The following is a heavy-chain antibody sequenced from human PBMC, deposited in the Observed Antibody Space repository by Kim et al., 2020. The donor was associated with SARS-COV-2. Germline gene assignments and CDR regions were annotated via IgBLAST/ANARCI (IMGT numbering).Heavy chain of an antibody. Sequence: GGSLRLSCAASGFTFSTYGMHWVRQAPGKGLEWVALISYDGSNKYYADSMKGRFTISRDNSKNTLYLQMNSLRAEDTAMYYCAKALLRGVNFYYYGMDVWGQGTTATVSS. CDR2: ISYDGSNK. CDR1: GFTFSTYG. CDR3: AKALLRGVNFYYYGMDV. V-gene: IGHV3-30*18. J-gene: IGHJ6*02. D-gene: IGHD3-10*01.